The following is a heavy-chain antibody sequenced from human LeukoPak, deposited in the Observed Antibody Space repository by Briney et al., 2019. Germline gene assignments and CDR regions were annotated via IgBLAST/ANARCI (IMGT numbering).Heavy chain of an antibody. CDR3: ATDRRGAVAGTSQFDY. D-gene: IGHD6-19*01. Sequence: GASVKVSCKVSGYTLTELPMHWVRQAPGKGLEWMGGFDPEDGETIYAQKFQGRVTMTEDTSTDTAYMELSSLRSEDTAVYYCATDRRGAVAGTSQFDYWGQGTLVTVSS. V-gene: IGHV1-24*01. CDR1: GYTLTELP. J-gene: IGHJ4*02. CDR2: FDPEDGET.